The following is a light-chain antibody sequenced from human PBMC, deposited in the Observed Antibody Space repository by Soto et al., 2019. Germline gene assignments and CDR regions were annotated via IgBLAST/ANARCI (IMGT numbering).Light chain of an antibody. Sequence: DIQMTQSPSSLSASVGDRVTISCQASQDISDYLNWYHQKPGKAPKFLIYDASYLGTGVPSRFSGSGSGTDFTFTISSLQAEDVAVYYCQQYYSTPWTFGQGTKVEIK. CDR2: DAS. CDR1: QDISDY. V-gene: IGKV1-33*01. J-gene: IGKJ1*01. CDR3: QQYYSTPWT.